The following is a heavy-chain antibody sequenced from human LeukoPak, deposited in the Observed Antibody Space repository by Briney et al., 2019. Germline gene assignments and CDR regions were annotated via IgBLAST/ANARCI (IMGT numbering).Heavy chain of an antibody. V-gene: IGHV3-30-3*01. J-gene: IGHJ4*02. CDR2: ISSDGNDK. D-gene: IGHD6-13*01. Sequence: GGSLRLSCAASGFTFSNYAMHWVRQAPGKGLEWVAVISSDGNDKYNAGSVKGRFTISRDNSKNTVYLQTNSLRVEDTALYYCARDGDIGAAGYYFDYWGQGTLVSVSS. CDR1: GFTFSNYA. CDR3: ARDGDIGAAGYYFDY.